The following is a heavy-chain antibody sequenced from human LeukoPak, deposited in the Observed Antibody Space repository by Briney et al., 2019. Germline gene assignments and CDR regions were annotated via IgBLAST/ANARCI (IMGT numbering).Heavy chain of an antibody. V-gene: IGHV3-23*01. CDR3: AKDRGGATIFDY. Sequence: PGGSLRLSCAASGFTFNNYLMHWVRQAPGKGLEWVSAISGSGGSTYYADSVKGRFTISRDNSKNTLYLQMNSLRAEDTAVYYCAKDRGGATIFDYWGQGTLVTVSS. CDR1: GFTFNNYL. J-gene: IGHJ4*02. D-gene: IGHD1-26*01. CDR2: ISGSGGST.